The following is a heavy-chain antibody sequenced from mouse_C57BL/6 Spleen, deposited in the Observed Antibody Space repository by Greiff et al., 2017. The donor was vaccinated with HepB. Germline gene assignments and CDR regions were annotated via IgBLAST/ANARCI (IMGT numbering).Heavy chain of an antibody. V-gene: IGHV1-55*01. J-gene: IGHJ4*01. CDR1: GYTFTSYW. Sequence: QVQLQQPGAELVKPGASVKMSCKASGYTFTSYWITWVKQRPGQGLEWIGDIYPGSGSTNYNEKFKSKATLTVDTSSSTAYMQLSSLTSEDSAVYYCARSLYYSNLYYYAMDYWGQGTSVTVSS. D-gene: IGHD2-5*01. CDR3: ARSLYYSNLYYYAMDY. CDR2: IYPGSGST.